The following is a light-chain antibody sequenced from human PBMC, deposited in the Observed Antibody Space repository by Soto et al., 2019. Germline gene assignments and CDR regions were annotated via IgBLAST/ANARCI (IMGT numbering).Light chain of an antibody. Sequence: QSALTQPASASGSPGQSITLSCTGTSSDIGGYDYVSWYQRHPGQAPKLIIYDVNNRPSGVSNRFSGSKSGNTASLTISGLQAEDEADYYCTSYASGSAHVVFGGGTKVTVL. CDR1: SSDIGGYDY. CDR2: DVN. J-gene: IGLJ2*01. CDR3: TSYASGSAHVV. V-gene: IGLV2-14*01.